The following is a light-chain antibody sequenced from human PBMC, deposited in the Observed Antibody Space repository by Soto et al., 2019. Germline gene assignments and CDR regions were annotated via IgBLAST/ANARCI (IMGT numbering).Light chain of an antibody. V-gene: IGKV3-15*01. CDR3: QQYNNWPPYT. J-gene: IGKJ2*01. CDR2: DAS. CDR1: QTITSN. Sequence: EVVMTQSPATLSVSPGNTVTLSCRANQTITSNLAWYQQKPGQAPRLLIYDASTMATGIPARFSGSGSGTEFTLTISSLQSEDFAVYYCQQYNNWPPYTFGQGTKLEIK.